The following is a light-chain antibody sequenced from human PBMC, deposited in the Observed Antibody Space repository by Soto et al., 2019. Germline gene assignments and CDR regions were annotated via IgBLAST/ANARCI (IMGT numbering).Light chain of an antibody. CDR1: QSVSSY. V-gene: IGKV3-11*01. CDR2: DAS. Sequence: EIVVTQSKATLSFSPGERATLSCRASQSVSSYLAWYQQKPGQAPRLLIYDASNRATGIPARFSGSGSGTDFTLTISSLEPEDFAVYYCQQRSNWPWTFGQGTKVDIK. CDR3: QQRSNWPWT. J-gene: IGKJ1*01.